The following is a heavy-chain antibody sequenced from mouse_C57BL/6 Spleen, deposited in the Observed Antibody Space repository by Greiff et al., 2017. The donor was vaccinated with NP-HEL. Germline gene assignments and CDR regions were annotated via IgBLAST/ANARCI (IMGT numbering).Heavy chain of an antibody. D-gene: IGHD1-1*01. Sequence: EVQLQQSGPELVKPGASVKISCKASGYTFTDYYMNWVKQSHGKSLEWIGDINPNNGGTSYNQKFKGKATLTVDKSSSTAYMELRSLTSEDSAVYYCARDYYGSSDEWFAYWGKGTRVTVSA. CDR3: ARDYYGSSDEWFAY. CDR1: GYTFTDYY. V-gene: IGHV1-26*01. J-gene: IGHJ3*01. CDR2: INPNNGGT.